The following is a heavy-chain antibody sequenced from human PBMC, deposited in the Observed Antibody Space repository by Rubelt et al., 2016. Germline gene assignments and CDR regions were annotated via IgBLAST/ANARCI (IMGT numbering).Heavy chain of an antibody. CDR3: ARDLSSGWYRNYYYGMDV. J-gene: IGHJ6*02. D-gene: IGHD6-19*01. V-gene: IGHV4-59*01. Sequence: KSRVTISVDTSKNQFSLKLSSVTAADTAVYYCARDLSSGWYRNYYYGMDVWGQGTTVTVSS.